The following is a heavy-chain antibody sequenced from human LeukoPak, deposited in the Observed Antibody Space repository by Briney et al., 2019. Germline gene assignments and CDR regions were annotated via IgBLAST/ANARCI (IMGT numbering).Heavy chain of an antibody. CDR3: ARSGRGTYFYFDL. CDR1: GYTFSRYG. J-gene: IGHJ4*02. D-gene: IGHD1-26*01. CDR2: ISGSTGNT. V-gene: IGHV1-18*04. Sequence: ASVKVSCKASGYTFSRYGVSWVRQAPGQGLEWVGWISGSTGNTHYAQKFQGRVSMTADTSTGTAYMEVRGLRSDDTALYYCARSGRGTYFYFDLWGQGTLVTVSS.